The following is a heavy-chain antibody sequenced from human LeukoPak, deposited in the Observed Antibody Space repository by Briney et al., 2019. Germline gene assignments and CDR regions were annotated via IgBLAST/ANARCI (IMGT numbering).Heavy chain of an antibody. V-gene: IGHV1-8*01. CDR3: ALGGSDGGFDY. Sequence: GASVKVSCKASGYIFTSYDINWVRQATGQGLEWMGWMNPNSDNTGYAQKFQGRVTMTRNTSINTAYMGLSSLRFEDSAVYYCALGGSDGGFDYWGQGTLVTVSS. CDR2: MNPNSDNT. CDR1: GYIFTSYD. D-gene: IGHD3-16*01. J-gene: IGHJ4*02.